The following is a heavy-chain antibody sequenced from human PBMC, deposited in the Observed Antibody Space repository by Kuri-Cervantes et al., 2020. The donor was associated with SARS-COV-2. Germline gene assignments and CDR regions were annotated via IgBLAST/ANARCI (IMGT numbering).Heavy chain of an antibody. CDR2: IIPIFGTA. CDR3: ARETRPFTGDKNTPRGGYFDY. V-gene: IGHV1-69*05. D-gene: IGHD7-27*01. CDR1: GYTFTSYA. J-gene: IGHJ4*02. Sequence: PVKVSCKASGYTFTSYAISWVRRAPGQGLEWMGGIIPIFGTANYAQKFQGRVTITTDESTSTAYMELSSLRSEDTAVYYCARETRPFTGDKNTPRGGYFDYWGQGTLVTVSS.